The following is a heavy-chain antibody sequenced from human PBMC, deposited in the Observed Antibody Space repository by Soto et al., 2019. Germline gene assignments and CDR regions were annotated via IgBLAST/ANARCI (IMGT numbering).Heavy chain of an antibody. CDR3: AKGSEAARQELDY. CDR2: ISIDGSNK. CDR1: GFTFSTYV. V-gene: IGHV3-30*18. J-gene: IGHJ4*02. D-gene: IGHD6-6*01. Sequence: QVQLVESGGGVVQPGRSLRLSCAASGFTFSTYVMHWVRQAPGKGPEWVAVISIDGSNKYYADSVKGRFTISRDNSKNTLYLQMNSLRDDDTAVYYCAKGSEAARQELDYWGQGTLVTVSS.